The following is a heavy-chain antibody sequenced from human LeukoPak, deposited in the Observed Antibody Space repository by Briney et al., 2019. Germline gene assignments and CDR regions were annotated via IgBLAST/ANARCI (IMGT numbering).Heavy chain of an antibody. CDR2: ISSSSSYI. J-gene: IGHJ4*02. V-gene: IGHV3-21*01. CDR3: AKDDTDTDFDY. Sequence: GGSLRLSCAASGFTFSSYSMNWVRQAPGKGLEWVSSISSSSSYIYYADSVKGRFTISRDNSKNTLYLQMNSLRAEDTAVYYCAKDDTDTDFDYWGQGTLVTVSS. CDR1: GFTFSSYS.